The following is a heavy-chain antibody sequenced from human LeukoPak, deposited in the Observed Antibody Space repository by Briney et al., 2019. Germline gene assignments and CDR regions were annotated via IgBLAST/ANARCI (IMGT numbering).Heavy chain of an antibody. CDR2: IYHSGST. CDR3: ARGGGYCSSTSCYTGDYFDY. Sequence: PSQTPSLTCAVSGGSISSGGYSWSWIRQPPGKGLEWIGYIYHSGSTYYNPSLKSRVTISVDRSKNQFSLKLSSVTAADTAVYYCARGGGYCSSTSCYTGDYFDYWGQGTLVTVSS. D-gene: IGHD2-2*02. J-gene: IGHJ4*02. V-gene: IGHV4-30-2*01. CDR1: GGSISSGGYS.